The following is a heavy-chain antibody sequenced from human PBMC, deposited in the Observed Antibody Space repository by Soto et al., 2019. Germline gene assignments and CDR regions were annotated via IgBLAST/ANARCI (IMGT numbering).Heavy chain of an antibody. J-gene: IGHJ4*02. CDR1: GYTFTSYG. Sequence: GASVKVCCKASGYTFTSYGSSWVRQAPGQRLEWMGWINAGNGNTKYSQKFQGRVTITRDTSASTAYMELSSLRSEDTAVYYCARGLNGYLHYFDYWGQGTPVTVSS. CDR2: INAGNGNT. CDR3: ARGLNGYLHYFDY. D-gene: IGHD5-18*01. V-gene: IGHV1-3*01.